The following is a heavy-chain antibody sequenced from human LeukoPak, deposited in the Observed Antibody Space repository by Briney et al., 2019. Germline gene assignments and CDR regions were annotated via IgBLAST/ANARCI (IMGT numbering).Heavy chain of an antibody. D-gene: IGHD5-12*01. V-gene: IGHV3-23*01. CDR2: ISGSGGNT. CDR1: GFTFSSYA. J-gene: IGHJ4*02. Sequence: GGSLRLSCAASGFTFSSYAMTWVRQAPGKGLEWVSGISGSGGNTYYADSVKGRFTISRDNAKNSLYLQMNSLRDEDTAVYYCARDILTKQAYSGYDNWGQGTLVTVSS. CDR3: ARDILTKQAYSGYDN.